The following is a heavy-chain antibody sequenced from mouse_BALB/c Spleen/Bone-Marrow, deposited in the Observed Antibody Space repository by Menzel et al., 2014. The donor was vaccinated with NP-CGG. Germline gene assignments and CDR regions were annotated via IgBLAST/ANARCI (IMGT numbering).Heavy chain of an antibody. Sequence: QVQLQQSGPELVRPGASMKISCKGSGYTFTDYAMHWVKQSHAKSLEWIGVISTYSGNTNYNQKFKGKATMTVDKSSSTAYLELARLTSEDSAIYYCASPIYYGNYEGFAYWGQGTLVTVSA. V-gene: IGHV1-67*01. CDR2: ISTYSGNT. CDR1: GYTFTDYA. J-gene: IGHJ3*01. D-gene: IGHD2-1*01. CDR3: ASPIYYGNYEGFAY.